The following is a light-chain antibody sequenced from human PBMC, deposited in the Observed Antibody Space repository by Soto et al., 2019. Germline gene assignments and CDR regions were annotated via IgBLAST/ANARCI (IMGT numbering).Light chain of an antibody. V-gene: IGLV1-51*01. CDR3: GPWDSSLSAVV. J-gene: IGLJ2*01. CDR1: SSNIGNNY. Sequence: QSVLTQPPSVSAAPGQKVTISCSGSSSNIGNNYVSWYQQLPGTAPKLLMYDNNKRPSGIPDRFSGSKSGTSATLGITGLQTGDEADYYCGPWDSSLSAVVFGGGTKVTVL. CDR2: DNN.